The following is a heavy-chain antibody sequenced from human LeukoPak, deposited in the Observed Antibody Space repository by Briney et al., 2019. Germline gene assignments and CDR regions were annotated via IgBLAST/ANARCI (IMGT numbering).Heavy chain of an antibody. V-gene: IGHV3-30*02. CDR3: AKALRYYDSSGYLIDY. Sequence: PGGSPRLSCAASGFTFSSYGMHWVRQAPGKGLEWVAFIRYDGSNKYYADSVKGRFTISRDNSKNTLYLQMNSLRAEDTAVYYCAKALRYYDSSGYLIDYWGQGTLVTVSS. D-gene: IGHD3-22*01. J-gene: IGHJ4*02. CDR1: GFTFSSYG. CDR2: IRYDGSNK.